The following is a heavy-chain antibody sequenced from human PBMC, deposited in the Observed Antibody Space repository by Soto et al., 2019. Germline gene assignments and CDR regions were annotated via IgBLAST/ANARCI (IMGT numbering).Heavy chain of an antibody. Sequence: PSETRSLTCTVSGGSICSYYWSWIRQPAGKGLEWIGRIYTSGSTNYNPSLKSRVTMSVDTSKNQFSLQLSSVTAADTAVYYCARVSVAGHNWCEHWGKGNIVAVS. CDR2: IYTSGST. D-gene: IGHD6-19*01. CDR1: GGSICSYY. V-gene: IGHV4-4*07. J-gene: IGHJ5*02. CDR3: ARVSVAGHNWCEH.